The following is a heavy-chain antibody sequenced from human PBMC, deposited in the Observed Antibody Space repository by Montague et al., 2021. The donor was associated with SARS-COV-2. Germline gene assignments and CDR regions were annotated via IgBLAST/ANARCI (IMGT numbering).Heavy chain of an antibody. CDR2: MYYSGST. V-gene: IGHV4-59*13. Sequence: SDTLSLTRTVSGGSISSYYWSWIRQPPGKGLEWIGYMYYSGSTNYNPSLKSRVTLSVDTSKNQFSLKLSSVTAADTAVYYCARDFDYWGQGTLVTVSS. J-gene: IGHJ4*02. CDR1: GGSISSYY. CDR3: ARDFDY.